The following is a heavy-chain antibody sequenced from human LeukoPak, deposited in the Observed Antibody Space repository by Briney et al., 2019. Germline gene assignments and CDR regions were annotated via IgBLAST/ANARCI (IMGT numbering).Heavy chain of an antibody. Sequence: SETLSLTCTVSGGSISSYYWSWIRQPPGKGLEWIGYIYYSGSTNYNPSLKSRVTISVDTSKNQFSLKLSSVTAADTAVYYCARDLSSSSFSAFDIWGQGTMVTVSS. D-gene: IGHD6-13*01. J-gene: IGHJ3*02. CDR1: GGSISSYY. CDR3: ARDLSSSSFSAFDI. V-gene: IGHV4-59*12. CDR2: IYYSGST.